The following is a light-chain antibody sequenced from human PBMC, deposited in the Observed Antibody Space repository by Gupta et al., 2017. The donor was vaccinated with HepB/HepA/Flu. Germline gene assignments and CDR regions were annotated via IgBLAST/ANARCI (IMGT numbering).Light chain of an antibody. CDR2: AAS. V-gene: IGKV1-8*01. CDR3: QQYYSYPLT. J-gene: IGKJ1*01. Sequence: AIRMTQSPSSFSASTGDRVTITCRAGQGISSYLAWYQQKPGKAPKLLIYAASTLQSGVPSRFSGSGSGTDFTLTISCLQSEDFATYYCQQYYSYPLTFGKGTKVEIK. CDR1: QGISSY.